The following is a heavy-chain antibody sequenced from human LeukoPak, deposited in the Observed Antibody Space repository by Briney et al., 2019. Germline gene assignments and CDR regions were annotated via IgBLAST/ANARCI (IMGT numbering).Heavy chain of an antibody. V-gene: IGHV4-39*01. Sequence: SETLSLTCTVSGGSISSSSYYWGWIRQPPGKGLEWIGSIYYSGSTYYNPSLKSRVTISVDTSKNQFSLRLSSVTAADTAVYYCARRFSGSYGEIDYWGQGTLVTVSS. D-gene: IGHD1-26*01. CDR3: ARRFSGSYGEIDY. CDR1: GGSISSSSYY. J-gene: IGHJ4*02. CDR2: IYYSGST.